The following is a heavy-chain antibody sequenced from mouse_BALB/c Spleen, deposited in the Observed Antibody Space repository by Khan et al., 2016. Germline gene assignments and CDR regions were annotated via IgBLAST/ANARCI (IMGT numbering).Heavy chain of an antibody. Sequence: QIQLVQSGPELKKPGETVKISCKASEYIFTNYGMNWVKQAPGKGLKWMGWINTNTGEPTYAEEFKGRFAFSLEASASTAYLQINNLKTEDSATYFCARTGDYHYYAMDYWGQGTSVTVSS. J-gene: IGHJ4*01. D-gene: IGHD2-13*01. CDR3: ARTGDYHYYAMDY. CDR2: INTNTGEP. V-gene: IGHV9-3*02. CDR1: EYIFTNYG.